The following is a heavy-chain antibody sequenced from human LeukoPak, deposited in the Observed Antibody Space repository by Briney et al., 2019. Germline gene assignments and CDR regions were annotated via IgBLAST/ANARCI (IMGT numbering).Heavy chain of an antibody. Sequence: GASVKVSCKASGGTFSSYAISWVRQAPGQGLEWMGRIIPILGIANYAQKFQGRVTITADKSTSTAYMELSSLRSEDTAVYYCARSAGGGLYYDILTGYLYGAFDIWGQGTMVTVSS. J-gene: IGHJ3*02. D-gene: IGHD3-9*01. CDR3: ARSAGGGLYYDILTGYLYGAFDI. CDR2: IIPILGIA. V-gene: IGHV1-69*04. CDR1: GGTFSSYA.